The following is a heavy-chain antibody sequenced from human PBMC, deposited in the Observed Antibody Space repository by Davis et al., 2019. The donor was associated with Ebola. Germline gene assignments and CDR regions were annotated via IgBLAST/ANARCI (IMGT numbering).Heavy chain of an antibody. CDR2: TTDYGRST. Sequence: HTGGSLRLSCGASGFTFSYYWMHWVRIRPGKGLEWVSHTTDYGRSTKYAGPVKGRFTISRDNAKDTLYLQMNSLRAEDTAVYYCARENYHGMELWGKGTTVTVSS. J-gene: IGHJ6*04. V-gene: IGHV3-74*01. CDR3: ARENYHGMEL. CDR1: GFTFSYYW.